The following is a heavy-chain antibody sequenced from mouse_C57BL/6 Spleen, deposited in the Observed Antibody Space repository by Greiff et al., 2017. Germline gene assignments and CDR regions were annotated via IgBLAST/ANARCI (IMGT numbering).Heavy chain of an antibody. CDR3: ARSPSITTVVATGNYAMDY. CDR2: INPSNGGT. V-gene: IGHV1-53*01. J-gene: IGHJ4*01. Sequence: QVQLQQPGTELVKPGASVKLSCKASGYTFTSYWMHWVKQRPGQGLEWIGNINPSNGGTNYNEKFKSKATLTVDKSSSTAYMQLSSLTSEDSAVYYCARSPSITTVVATGNYAMDYWGQGTSVTVSS. CDR1: GYTFTSYW. D-gene: IGHD1-1*01.